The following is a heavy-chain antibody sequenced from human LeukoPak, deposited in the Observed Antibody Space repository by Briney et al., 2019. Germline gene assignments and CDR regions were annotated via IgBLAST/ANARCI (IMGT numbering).Heavy chain of an antibody. J-gene: IGHJ5*01. CDR3: ARQVAVVEPTDPNWFDS. Sequence: SETLSLTCSVPGDSISSSNFYWAWIRQPPGKGLEWIGSIFYSGSTYYSPSLESRLTMALDTSTGHFSLRLTSVTAADTAIYYCARQVAVVEPTDPNWFDSWGQGTLVTVSS. V-gene: IGHV4-39*07. D-gene: IGHD2-21*01. CDR2: IFYSGST. CDR1: GDSISSSNFY.